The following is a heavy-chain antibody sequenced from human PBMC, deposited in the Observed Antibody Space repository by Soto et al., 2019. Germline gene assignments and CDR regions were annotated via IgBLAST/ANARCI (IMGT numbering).Heavy chain of an antibody. CDR1: GGSISSGGYS. Sequence: SETLSLTCAVSGGSISSGGYSWSWIRQPPGKGLEWIGYIYHSGSTYYNPSLKSRVTISVDRSKNQFSLKLSSVTAADTAVYYCARGITIFGVVKGGGMDVWGQGTTVTVSS. CDR2: IYHSGST. J-gene: IGHJ6*02. CDR3: ARGITIFGVVKGGGMDV. V-gene: IGHV4-30-2*01. D-gene: IGHD3-3*01.